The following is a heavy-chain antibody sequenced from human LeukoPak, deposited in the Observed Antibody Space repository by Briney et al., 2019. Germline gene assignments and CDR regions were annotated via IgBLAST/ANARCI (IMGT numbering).Heavy chain of an antibody. V-gene: IGHV3-48*03. D-gene: IGHD5-12*01. Sequence: GGSLRLSCAASGFTFSSYEMNWVRQAPAKGLEWVSYISSSGSTIYYADSVKGRFTISRDNAKNSLYLQMNSLRAEDTAVYYCARVVDIGRFDPWGQGTLVTVSS. CDR3: ARVVDIGRFDP. CDR1: GFTFSSYE. CDR2: ISSSGSTI. J-gene: IGHJ5*02.